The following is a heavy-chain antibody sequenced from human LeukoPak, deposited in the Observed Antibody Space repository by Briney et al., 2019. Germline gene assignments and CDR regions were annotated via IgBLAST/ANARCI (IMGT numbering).Heavy chain of an antibody. CDR2: ISSDNNYI. Sequence: GGSLRLSCAASGFTFSSYAMSWVRQAPGKGLEWVSSISSDNNYIYYTDSVKGRFTISRDYAKSSLYLQMTSLRAEDTAVYYCAKGGSHFQDWGQGTLVTVSS. V-gene: IGHV3-21*06. CDR1: GFTFSSYA. D-gene: IGHD1-26*01. J-gene: IGHJ1*01. CDR3: AKGGSHFQD.